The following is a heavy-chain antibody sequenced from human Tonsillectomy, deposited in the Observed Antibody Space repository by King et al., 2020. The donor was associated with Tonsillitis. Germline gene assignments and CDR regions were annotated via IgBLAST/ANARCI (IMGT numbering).Heavy chain of an antibody. CDR2: ISGFTGIT. CDR1: GFTFSSYA. CDR3: AKLSTSYILADSERQPNFDY. V-gene: IGHV3-23*04. J-gene: IGHJ4*02. D-gene: IGHD5-12*01. Sequence: VQLVESGGGLVQPGGSLRLSCAASGFTFSSYAMSWVRQAPGKGLEWVSTISGFTGITYYADSVKGRFTISRDNSKDTLFMEMDSLRAEDAALYYCAKLSTSYILADSERQPNFDYWGQGAQVTVSS.